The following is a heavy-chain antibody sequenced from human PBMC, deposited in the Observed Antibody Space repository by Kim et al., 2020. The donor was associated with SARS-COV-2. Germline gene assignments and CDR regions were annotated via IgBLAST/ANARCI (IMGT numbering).Heavy chain of an antibody. CDR3: TTDAACGYSGYDYRCFGETFDY. J-gene: IGHJ4*02. Sequence: GGSLRLSCAASGFTFSNAWMSWVRQAPGKGLEWVGRIKSKTDGGTTDYAAPVKGRFTISRDDSKNTLYLQMNSLKTEDTAVYYCTTDAACGYSGYDYRCFGETFDYWGQGTLVTVSS. CDR2: IKSKTDGGTT. V-gene: IGHV3-15*01. CDR1: GFTFSNAW. D-gene: IGHD5-12*01.